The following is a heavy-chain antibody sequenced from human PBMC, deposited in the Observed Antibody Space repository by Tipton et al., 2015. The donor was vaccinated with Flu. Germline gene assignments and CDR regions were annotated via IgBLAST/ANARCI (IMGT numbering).Heavy chain of an antibody. CDR3: AKEGPREWGPLGGYFDL. J-gene: IGHJ2*01. Sequence: SLRLSCAASGFTFDDYAMHWVRQAPGKGLEWVSGISWNSGSIGYADSVKGRFTISRDNAKNSLYLQMNSLRAEDTALYYCAKEGPREWGPLGGYFDLWGRGPLVTVSS. V-gene: IGHV3-9*01. CDR1: GFTFDDYA. D-gene: IGHD1-26*01. CDR2: ISWNSGSI.